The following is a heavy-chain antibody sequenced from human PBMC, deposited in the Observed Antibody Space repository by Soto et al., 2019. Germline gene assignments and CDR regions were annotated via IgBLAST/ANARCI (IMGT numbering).Heavy chain of an antibody. CDR2: ISNTGNTI. CDR1: GFTFSSCE. J-gene: IGHJ4*02. D-gene: IGHD2-15*01. Sequence: EVQLVESGGGLLQPGGSLRLSCAASGFTFSSCEMNWVRQAPGKGLEWVSYISNTGNTIFYADSVRGRFTISRDNAKKSLFLQMSSLRAEDTAVYYCATGLRGYSYGPEYWGQGTLVTVSS. CDR3: ATGLRGYSYGPEY. V-gene: IGHV3-48*03.